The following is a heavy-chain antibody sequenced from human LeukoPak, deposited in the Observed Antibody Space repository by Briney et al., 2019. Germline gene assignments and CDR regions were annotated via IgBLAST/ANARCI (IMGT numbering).Heavy chain of an antibody. D-gene: IGHD1-7*01. V-gene: IGHV4-34*01. CDR3: ATEDNWNYVAYFDY. J-gene: IGHJ4*02. Sequence: NPSETLSLTCAVYGGSFSGYYWSWIRQPPGKGLEWIGEINHSGSTNYNPSLKSRVTMSVDTSKNQFSLKLSSVTAADTAVYYCATEDNWNYVAYFDYWGQGTLVTVPS. CDR2: INHSGST. CDR1: GGSFSGYY.